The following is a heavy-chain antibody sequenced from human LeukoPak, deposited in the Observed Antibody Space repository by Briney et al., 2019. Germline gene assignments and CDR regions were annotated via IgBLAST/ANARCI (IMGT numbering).Heavy chain of an antibody. D-gene: IGHD6-19*01. Sequence: GGSLRLSCAASGFTFSSYGMHWVRQAPGKGLEWEAFIRYDGSNKYYADSVKGRFTVSRDNSKSTLYLQMNSLRAEDTAVYYCGRDGKFGTGWFEDYWGPGTLVIVSS. CDR2: IRYDGSNK. CDR3: GRDGKFGTGWFEDY. CDR1: GFTFSSYG. J-gene: IGHJ4*02. V-gene: IGHV3-30*02.